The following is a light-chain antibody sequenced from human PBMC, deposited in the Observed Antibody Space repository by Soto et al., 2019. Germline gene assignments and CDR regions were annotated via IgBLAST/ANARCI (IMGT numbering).Light chain of an antibody. CDR2: GAS. V-gene: IGKV3-20*01. CDR3: QQYGSSPRMYP. J-gene: IGKJ2*01. CDR1: QSVSSTY. Sequence: IVLTQSPGTLSLSPGERATLSCRASQSVSSTYLAWYQQKPGQAHRLLSYGASSRATGIPDRFSGSGSGTDFTRTIIRLEPEYFAVYYCQQYGSSPRMYPVGQGTKLEIK.